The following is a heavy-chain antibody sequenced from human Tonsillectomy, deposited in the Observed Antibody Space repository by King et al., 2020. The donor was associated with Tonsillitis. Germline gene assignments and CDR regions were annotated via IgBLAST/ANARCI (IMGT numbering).Heavy chain of an antibody. CDR2: IKSKTDGGTT. CDR1: GFTFSNAW. D-gene: IGHD3-10*01. Sequence: VQLVQSGGGLVKPGGSLRLSCAASGFTFSNAWMSWVRQAPGKGLEWVGRIKSKTDGGTTDYAAPVKGRFTISRDDSKNTLYLQMNSLKTEDTAVYYCTTDGAPYYYGSGSYSPPLGYWGQGTLVTVSS. J-gene: IGHJ4*02. CDR3: TTDGAPYYYGSGSYSPPLGY. V-gene: IGHV3-15*01.